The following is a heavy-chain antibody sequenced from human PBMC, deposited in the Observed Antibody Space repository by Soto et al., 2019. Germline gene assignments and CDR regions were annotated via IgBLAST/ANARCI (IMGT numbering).Heavy chain of an antibody. Sequence: EVQLVESGGGLVQPGGSLRLSCVDSGFTFSSYWMSWVRQAPVKGLEWVGNIKQDGSEENYVDSVKGRFTISRDNAKNSIYLQMNSRRAEDTAVYYCARIASSGRGWDVWGQGTTVVVSS. CDR3: ARIASSGRGWDV. J-gene: IGHJ6*02. V-gene: IGHV3-7*01. D-gene: IGHD3-10*01. CDR1: GFTFSSYW. CDR2: IKQDGSEE.